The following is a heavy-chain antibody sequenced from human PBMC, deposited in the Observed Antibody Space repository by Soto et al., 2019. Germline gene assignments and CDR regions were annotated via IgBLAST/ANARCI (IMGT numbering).Heavy chain of an antibody. CDR2: INTGNGNA. CDR1: GYTFTSYA. CDR3: ARVDSSSWFR. J-gene: IGHJ4*02. V-gene: IGHV1-3*04. D-gene: IGHD6-13*01. Sequence: ASVKVSCKASGYTFTSYAMHLVRQAPGQRLEWMGWINTGNGNAKYSQKFQGRVTITRDTSASTAYMELSSLTSEDTAVYYCARVDSSSWFRWGQGTLVTVSS.